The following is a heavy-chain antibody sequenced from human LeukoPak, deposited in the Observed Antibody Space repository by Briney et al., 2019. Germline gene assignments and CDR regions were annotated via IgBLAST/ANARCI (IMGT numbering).Heavy chain of an antibody. Sequence: PGGSLRLSCAASGFTFSSYAMSWVRQAPGKGLSWVSAISGGADNTYYADSVQGRFTISRDNSKNTLYLQLSSLRAEDTAVYYCAKDSGDYDTSDMPHFDCWGQGTQVTVSS. V-gene: IGHV3-23*01. J-gene: IGHJ4*02. CDR3: AKDSGDYDTSDMPHFDC. CDR2: ISGGADNT. CDR1: GFTFSSYA. D-gene: IGHD3-22*01.